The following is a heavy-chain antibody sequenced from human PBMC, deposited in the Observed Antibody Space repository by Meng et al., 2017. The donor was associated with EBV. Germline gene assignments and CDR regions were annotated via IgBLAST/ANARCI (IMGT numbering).Heavy chain of an antibody. V-gene: IGHV4-34*01. J-gene: IGHJ4*02. Sequence: QVQLQQWGAGLLKPSEALFLTCAVYGGSFSGYYWSWIRQPPGKGLEWIGEINHSGSTNYNPSLKSRVTISVDTSKNQFSLKLSSVTAADTAVYYCARGSYGSGSYFDSWGQGTLVTVSS. CDR2: INHSGST. D-gene: IGHD3-10*01. CDR3: ARGSYGSGSYFDS. CDR1: GGSFSGYY.